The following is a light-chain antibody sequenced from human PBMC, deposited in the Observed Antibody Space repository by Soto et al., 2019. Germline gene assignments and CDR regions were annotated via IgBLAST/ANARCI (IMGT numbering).Light chain of an antibody. CDR1: QSLLHSNGYNC. CDR3: VQPLQPPHT. J-gene: IGKJ2*01. CDR2: LGS. V-gene: IGKV2-28*01. Sequence: DIVMTQSPLSLPVTPGEPASISCRSSQSLLHSNGYNCLDWYLQKPGQSPQILFYLGSNRASRVPDRFNGSGSGTDFTLKISRVEAEDVGVYYCVQPLQPPHTFGQGTKLEIK.